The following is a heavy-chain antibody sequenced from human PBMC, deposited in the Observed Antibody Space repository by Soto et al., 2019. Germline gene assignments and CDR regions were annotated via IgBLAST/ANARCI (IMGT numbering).Heavy chain of an antibody. CDR3: AGGGDWQFDY. CDR2: IHHSGRT. V-gene: IGHV4-4*02. CDR1: GDSISSDKW. J-gene: IGHJ4*02. D-gene: IGHD2-21*02. Sequence: QVQLQESGPGLVKPSGTLSLTCAVSGDSISSDKWWSWVRQPPGKGLEWIGEIHHSGRTNYNPSLNSRVTILVETSKNQVSLEMSSMTAAEPAVYYCAGGGDWQFDYWGQGTLVTVSS.